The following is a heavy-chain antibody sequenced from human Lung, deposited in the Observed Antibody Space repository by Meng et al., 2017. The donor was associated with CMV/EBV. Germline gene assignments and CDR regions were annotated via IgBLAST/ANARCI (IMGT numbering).Heavy chain of an antibody. CDR3: ARDPFIKAFDI. CDR1: GFTFSNYW. CDR2: IKEDGSEK. J-gene: IGHJ3*02. V-gene: IGHV3-7*01. Sequence: GGSXRLSCAASGFTFSNYWMTWLRQAPGRGLELVAHIKEDGSEKYFVGSVEGRFTISRDNAKNSLYLQMNNLRAEDTAVYYCARDPFIKAFDIWGQGTMVTVSS.